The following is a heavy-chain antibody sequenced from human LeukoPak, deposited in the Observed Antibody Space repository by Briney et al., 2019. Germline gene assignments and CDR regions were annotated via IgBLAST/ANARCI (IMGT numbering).Heavy chain of an antibody. J-gene: IGHJ4*02. CDR2: IRNKANSYTT. Sequence: GGSLRLSCAASGFTFSDHYMDWVRQAPGKGLEWVGRIRNKANSYTTEYAASVKGRFTISRDDSSNSLYLQLNSLKTEDTAAYYCARVHSSTWYGSFFDSPGQGTLVTVSS. D-gene: IGHD6-13*01. V-gene: IGHV3-72*01. CDR3: ARVHSSTWYGSFFDS. CDR1: GFTFSDHY.